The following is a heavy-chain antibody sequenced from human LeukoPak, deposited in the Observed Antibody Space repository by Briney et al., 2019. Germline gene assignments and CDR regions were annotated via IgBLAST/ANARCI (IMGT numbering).Heavy chain of an antibody. Sequence: SETLSLTCTVSGGSISSGDYYWSWIRQPPGKGLEWIGYIYYSGCTYYNPSLKSRVTISVDTSKNQFSLKLSSVTAADTAVYYCARDCLDSGCYYYGMDVWGQGTTVTVSS. CDR3: ARDCLDSGCYYYGMDV. CDR1: GGSISSGDYY. CDR2: IYYSGCT. J-gene: IGHJ6*02. V-gene: IGHV4-30-4*01. D-gene: IGHD3-22*01.